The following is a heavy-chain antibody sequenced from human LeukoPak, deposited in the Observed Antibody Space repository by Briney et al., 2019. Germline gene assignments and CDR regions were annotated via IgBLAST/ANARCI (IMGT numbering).Heavy chain of an antibody. CDR2: INANSGDT. V-gene: IGHV1-2*02. CDR1: GYTFTGYY. D-gene: IGHD3-22*01. J-gene: IGHJ4*02. CDR3: AREISGYSDY. Sequence: ASVKVSCKASGYTFTGYYMHWVRQAPGQGLEWMGWINANSGDTKYAQKFQGRVTMTRDTSISTAYMELSRLRSDDTAMYYRAREISGYSDYWGQGTLVTVSP.